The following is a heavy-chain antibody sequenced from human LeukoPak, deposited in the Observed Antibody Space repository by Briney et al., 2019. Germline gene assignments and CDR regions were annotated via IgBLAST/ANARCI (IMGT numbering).Heavy chain of an antibody. D-gene: IGHD6-13*01. CDR3: ARHSGDSSSPPHY. V-gene: IGHV5-51*01. Sequence: GESLQISCQGSGYSFTSYWIGWVRQMPGKGLEWMGIIYPGDSDTRYSPSFQGQVTISADKSNNTAYLQWNSLKAPDTAMYYCARHSGDSSSPPHYWGQGTLVTVSS. CDR2: IYPGDSDT. J-gene: IGHJ4*01. CDR1: GYSFTSYW.